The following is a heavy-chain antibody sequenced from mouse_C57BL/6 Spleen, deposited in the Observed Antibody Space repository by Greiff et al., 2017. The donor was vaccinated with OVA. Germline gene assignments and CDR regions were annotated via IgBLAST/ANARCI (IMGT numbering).Heavy chain of an antibody. CDR3: ARRGYLYWYFDV. CDR2: IDPSDSYT. Sequence: VQLQQPGAELVKPGASVKLSCKASGYTFTSYWMQWVKQRPGQGLEWIGEIDPSDSYTNYNQKFKGKATLTVDTSSSTAYMQLSSLTSEDSAVYYCARRGYLYWYFDVWGTGTTVTVSS. J-gene: IGHJ1*03. CDR1: GYTFTSYW. D-gene: IGHD5-1*01. V-gene: IGHV1-50*01.